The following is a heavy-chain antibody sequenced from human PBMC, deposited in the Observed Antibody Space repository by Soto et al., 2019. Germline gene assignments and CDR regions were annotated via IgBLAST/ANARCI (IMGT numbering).Heavy chain of an antibody. CDR1: GFTFSSYA. D-gene: IGHD6-6*01. V-gene: IGHV3-30*04. CDR2: ISYDGSNK. Sequence: GGSLRLSCAASGFTFSSYAMHWVRQAPGKGLEWVAVISYDGSNKYYADSVKGRFTISRDNSKNTLYLQMNSLRAEDTAVYYCARSIAARPCDYWGQGTLVTVSS. CDR3: ARSIAARPCDY. J-gene: IGHJ4*02.